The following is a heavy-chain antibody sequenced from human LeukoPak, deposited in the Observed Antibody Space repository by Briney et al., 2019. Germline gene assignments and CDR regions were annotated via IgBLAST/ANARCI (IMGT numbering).Heavy chain of an antibody. Sequence: GGSPRLSCAASGFTFSSYSMNWVRQAPGKGLEWVSAISGSGGSTYYADSVKGRFTISRDNSKNTLYLQMNSLRAEDTAVYYCAKVSATRSNDYWGQGTLVTVSS. J-gene: IGHJ4*02. D-gene: IGHD5-12*01. V-gene: IGHV3-23*01. CDR1: GFTFSSYS. CDR3: AKVSATRSNDY. CDR2: ISGSGGST.